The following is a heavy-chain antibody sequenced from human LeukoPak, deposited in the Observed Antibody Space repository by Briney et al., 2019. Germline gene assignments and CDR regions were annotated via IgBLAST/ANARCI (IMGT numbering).Heavy chain of an antibody. CDR3: AKALGSTVTTRTYFDY. CDR2: ISWNGGSI. V-gene: IGHV3-9*01. CDR1: GFTFEVYA. J-gene: IGHJ4*02. D-gene: IGHD4-17*01. Sequence: PGGSLRLSCVPSGFTFEVYATHGVPPAPGEGVECVSDISWNGGSIGYAESVRGRFTISRDNAGNSLYLQMNSLRPEDTALYYCAKALGSTVTTRTYFDYWGQGTLVTVSS.